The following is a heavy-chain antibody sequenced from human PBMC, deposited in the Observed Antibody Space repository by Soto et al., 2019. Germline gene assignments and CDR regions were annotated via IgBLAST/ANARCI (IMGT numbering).Heavy chain of an antibody. CDR2: ISYDGSNK. CDR3: ARDTGKKMTTSSIIPAY. V-gene: IGHV3-30*04. Sequence: GGSLRLSCAASGFTFSSYAMHWVRQAPGKGLEWVAVISYDGSNKYYADSVKGRFTISRDNSKNTLYLQMNSLRAEDTSVYYCARDTGKKMTTSSIIPAYWGRGTLVTVSS. J-gene: IGHJ4*02. CDR1: GFTFSSYA. D-gene: IGHD4-17*01.